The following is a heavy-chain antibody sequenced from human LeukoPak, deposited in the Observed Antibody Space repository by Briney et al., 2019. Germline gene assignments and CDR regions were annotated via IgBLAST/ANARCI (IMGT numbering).Heavy chain of an antibody. CDR2: MNPNSGNT. V-gene: IGHV1-8*01. CDR3: ARGIFGVYYFDY. CDR1: GYTFTSYN. D-gene: IGHD3-3*01. Sequence: GASVKVSCKASGYTFTSYNINWVRQATGQGLEWMGWMNPNSGNTGYAQEFQGRVTMTRDTSISTAYMELSSLRSEVTAVYYCARGIFGVYYFDYWGQGTLVTVSS. J-gene: IGHJ4*02.